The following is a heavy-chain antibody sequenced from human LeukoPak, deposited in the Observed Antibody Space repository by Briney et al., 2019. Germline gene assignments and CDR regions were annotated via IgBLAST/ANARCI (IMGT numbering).Heavy chain of an antibody. Sequence: PGRSLRLSCAASGFTFSSYGMHWVRQAPGKGLEWIGYIYYSGSTNYNPSLKSRVTISVDTSKNQFSLKLSSVTAADTAVYYCARTGYSSSWYPFDYWGQGTLVTVSS. V-gene: IGHV4-59*01. D-gene: IGHD6-13*01. CDR1: GFTFSSYG. CDR2: IYYSGST. J-gene: IGHJ4*02. CDR3: ARTGYSSSWYPFDY.